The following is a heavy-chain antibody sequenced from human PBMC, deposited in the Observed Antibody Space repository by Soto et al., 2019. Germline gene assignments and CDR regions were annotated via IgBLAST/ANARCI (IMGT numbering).Heavy chain of an antibody. CDR1: GGSISSGDYY. CDR3: ARVILYSFWFDP. Sequence: QVQLQESGPGLVKPSQTLSLTCTVSGGSISSGDYYWSWIRQPPGKGLAWIGYIYYSGSTYYNPSIKSRVTISVDTSKNQGYLKLSSVTAAYPAGYYCARVILYSFWFDPWGQGTLVPVS. V-gene: IGHV4-30-4*01. D-gene: IGHD2-15*01. J-gene: IGHJ5*02. CDR2: IYYSGST.